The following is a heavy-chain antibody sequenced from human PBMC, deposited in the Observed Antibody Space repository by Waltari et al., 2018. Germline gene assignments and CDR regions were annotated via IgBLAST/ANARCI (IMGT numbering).Heavy chain of an antibody. D-gene: IGHD2-15*01. Sequence: RQPPGKGLEWIGYMYNSGSTNYNPSLKCRVTISVDTSNNQFSLILNSVTAGDTAVYYCARQGSGGRSFDYWGQGTLVTVSS. V-gene: IGHV4-59*08. J-gene: IGHJ4*02. CDR3: ARQGSGGRSFDY. CDR2: MYNSGST.